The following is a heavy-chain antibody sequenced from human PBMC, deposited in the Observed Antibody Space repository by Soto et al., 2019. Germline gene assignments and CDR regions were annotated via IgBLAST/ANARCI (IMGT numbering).Heavy chain of an antibody. CDR2: ISWNSGSI. CDR1: GFTFDDYA. CDR3: AKDIYRVERPLWFGELAHYYYYGMDV. D-gene: IGHD3-10*01. Sequence: HPVGSLRLSCAASGFTFDDYAMHWVRQAPGKGLEWVSGISWNSGSIGYADSVKGRFTISRDNAKNSLYLQMNSLRAEDTALYYCAKDIYRVERPLWFGELAHYYYYGMDVWGQGTTVTVSS. J-gene: IGHJ6*02. V-gene: IGHV3-9*01.